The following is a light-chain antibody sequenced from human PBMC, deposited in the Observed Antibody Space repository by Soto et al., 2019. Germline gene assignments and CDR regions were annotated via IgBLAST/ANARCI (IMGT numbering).Light chain of an antibody. CDR3: VLYVSRGIWV. Sequence: QAVVTQEPSFSVSPGGTVTLTCDLSSGYVSTSYYPSWYQRTPGQAPRTLIYRTNIRSSGVPDRFSGSILGSRAALTITGAQADDEADYYCVLYVSRGIWVFGGGTKLTVL. V-gene: IGLV8-61*01. CDR1: SGYVSTSYY. CDR2: RTN. J-gene: IGLJ2*01.